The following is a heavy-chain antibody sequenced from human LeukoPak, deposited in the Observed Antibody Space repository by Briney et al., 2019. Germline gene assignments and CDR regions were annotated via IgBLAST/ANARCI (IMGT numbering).Heavy chain of an antibody. V-gene: IGHV7-4-1*02. CDR1: GYTFTSYA. CDR3: ARDFGEQWPTNELLSRFDY. CDR2: INTNTGNP. D-gene: IGHD3-10*01. J-gene: IGHJ4*02. Sequence: GASVKVSCKASGYTFTSYAMNWVRQAPGQGLEWMGWINTNTGNPTYAQGFTGRFVFSLDTSVSTAYLQISSLKAEDTAVYYCARDFGEQWPTNELLSRFDYWGQGTLVTVSS.